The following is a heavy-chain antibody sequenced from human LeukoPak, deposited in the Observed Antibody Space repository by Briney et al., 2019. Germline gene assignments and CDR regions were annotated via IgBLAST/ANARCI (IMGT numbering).Heavy chain of an antibody. CDR2: ISYDGSNK. J-gene: IGHJ4*02. D-gene: IGHD2-15*01. Sequence: GRSLRLSCAASGFTFSSYAMHWVRQAPGKGLEWVAVISYDGSNKYYADSVKGRFTISRDNSKNTLYLQMNSLRVEDTAVYYCARAVCSGGSCPPDYWGQGTLVTVSS. V-gene: IGHV3-30-3*01. CDR1: GFTFSSYA. CDR3: ARAVCSGGSCPPDY.